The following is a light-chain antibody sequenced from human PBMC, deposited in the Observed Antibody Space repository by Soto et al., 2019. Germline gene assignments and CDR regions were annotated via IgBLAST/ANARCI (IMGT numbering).Light chain of an antibody. CDR3: QQYGSSPLYT. CDR2: GAY. J-gene: IGKJ2*01. CDR1: QNINSSY. Sequence: EIGLTQSPGTLSLSPGERATLSCRASQNINSSYLAWYQQKPDQAPRLLIYGAYSRGTGIPDRFSGSGSGTDFTLTISRLEPEYFAVYYCQQYGSSPLYTFGQGTKLEIK. V-gene: IGKV3-20*01.